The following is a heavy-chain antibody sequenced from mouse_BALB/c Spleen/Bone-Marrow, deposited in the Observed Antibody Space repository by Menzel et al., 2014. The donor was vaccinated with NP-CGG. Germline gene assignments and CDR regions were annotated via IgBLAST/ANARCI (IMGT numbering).Heavy chain of an antibody. CDR3: ARGGWDWYFDV. CDR1: GYSFTGYY. CDR2: INPYNGAT. J-gene: IGHJ1*01. Sequence: EVQLQQSGPELVKPGASVKIPCKASGYSFTGYYMHWVKQSHVKSLEWIGRINPYNGATSYNQNFKDKASLTVDKSSSTAYMELHSLTSEDSAVYYCARGGWDWYFDVWGAGTTVTVSS. V-gene: IGHV1-18*01.